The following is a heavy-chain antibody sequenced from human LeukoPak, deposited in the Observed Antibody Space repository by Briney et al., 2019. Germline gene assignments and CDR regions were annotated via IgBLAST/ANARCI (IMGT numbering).Heavy chain of an antibody. J-gene: IGHJ6*02. D-gene: IGHD1-7*01. CDR3: ARNVNWNYVAYYYYGMDV. Sequence: SETLSLTCTVSGGSISSSSYYWGWIRRPPGKGLEWIGSIYYSGSTYYNPSLKSRVTISVDTSKNQFSLKLSSVTAADTAVYYCARNVNWNYVAYYYYGMDVWGQGTTVTVSS. CDR1: GGSISSSSYY. CDR2: IYYSGST. V-gene: IGHV4-39*01.